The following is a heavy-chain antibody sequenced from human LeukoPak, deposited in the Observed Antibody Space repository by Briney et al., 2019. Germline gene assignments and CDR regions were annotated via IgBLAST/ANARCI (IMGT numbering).Heavy chain of an antibody. CDR2: ISGSGGST. V-gene: IGHV3-23*01. CDR3: ASPIYYDILTGYIH. CDR1: GITLSSYA. Sequence: GFLRLSFAASGITLSSYALSWVRQASGKGLEWGSAISGSGGSTYYADSVKGRFTISRDNSKNTLYLQMNSLRAEDTAVYYCASPIYYDILTGYIHWGQGTLVTVSS. J-gene: IGHJ4*02. D-gene: IGHD3-9*01.